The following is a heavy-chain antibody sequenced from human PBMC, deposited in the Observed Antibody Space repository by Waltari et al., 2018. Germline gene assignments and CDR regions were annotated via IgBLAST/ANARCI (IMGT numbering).Heavy chain of an antibody. V-gene: IGHV3-7*04. J-gene: IGHJ4*02. CDR2: INEDGSEK. Sequence: EVQLVESGGTLVQPGGSLRLSCVASGFTFSSRWMTWVRQAPGKGLEWLANINEDGSEKFYVDSVTGRFSISRDNAKNSLYLQMNTLTVEDTAVYYCARADYGGSADYDYWGQGTLVTVSS. CDR1: GFTFSSRW. CDR3: ARADYGGSADYDY. D-gene: IGHD4-17*01.